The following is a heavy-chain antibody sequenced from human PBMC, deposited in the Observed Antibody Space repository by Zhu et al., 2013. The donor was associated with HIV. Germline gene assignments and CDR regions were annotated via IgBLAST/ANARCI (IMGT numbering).Heavy chain of an antibody. V-gene: IGHV1-18*01. Sequence: QVQLVQSGAEVKKPGASVKVSCKASGYTFTSYGISWVRQAPGQGLEWMGWISAYNGNTNYVQKFQGRVAMTTDTSTSTAYMELRSLRSDDTAVYYCARGYCSSFSCYGYYYIGRLGQRDHGHRLL. CDR1: GYTFTSYG. CDR3: ARGYCSSFSCYGYYYIGR. J-gene: IGHJ6*03. D-gene: IGHD2-2*01. CDR2: ISAYNGNT.